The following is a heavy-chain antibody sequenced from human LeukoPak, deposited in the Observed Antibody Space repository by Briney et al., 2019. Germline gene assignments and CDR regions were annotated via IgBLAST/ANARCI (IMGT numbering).Heavy chain of an antibody. Sequence: GASVKVSCKASGYTFTSYGISWVRQAPGQGLEWMGWISAYNGNTNYAQKLQGRVTMTTDTSTCTAYMELRSLRSDDTAVYYCARTTASSSWSYYFDYWGQGTLVTVS. J-gene: IGHJ4*02. CDR1: GYTFTSYG. V-gene: IGHV1-18*01. CDR2: ISAYNGNT. CDR3: ARTTASSSWSYYFDY. D-gene: IGHD6-13*01.